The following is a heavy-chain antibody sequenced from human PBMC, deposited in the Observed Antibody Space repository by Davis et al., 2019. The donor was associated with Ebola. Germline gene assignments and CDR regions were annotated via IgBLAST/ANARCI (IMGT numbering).Heavy chain of an antibody. CDR3: AREMEAYNDFWSGPRRDGY. V-gene: IGHV3-7*01. J-gene: IGHJ4*02. D-gene: IGHD3-3*01. Sequence: DSVKGRFTISRDNAKNSLYLQMNSLRAEDTAVYYCAREMEAYNDFWSGPRRDGYWGQGTLVTVSA.